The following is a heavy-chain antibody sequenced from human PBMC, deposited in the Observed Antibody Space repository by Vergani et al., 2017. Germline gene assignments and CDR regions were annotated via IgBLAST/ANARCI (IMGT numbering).Heavy chain of an antibody. CDR3: ARGQADDYSSSWGGMDV. D-gene: IGHD6-6*01. CDR1: GFTFSSYS. CDR2: ISSSSSYI. Sequence: EVQLVESGRGLVKPGGSLRLSCAASGFTFSSYSMNWVRPAPGKGLEWVSSISSSSSYIYYADSVKGRFTISRDNAKNSLYLQMNSLRAEDTAVYYCARGQADDYSSSWGGMDVWGQGTTVTVSS. V-gene: IGHV3-21*01. J-gene: IGHJ6*02.